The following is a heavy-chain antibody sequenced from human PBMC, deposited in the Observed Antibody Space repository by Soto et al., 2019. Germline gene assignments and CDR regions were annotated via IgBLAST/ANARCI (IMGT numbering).Heavy chain of an antibody. CDR3: TRRGCSTTGCYVI. D-gene: IGHD2-2*01. CDR1: GFPFSSYW. J-gene: IGHJ4*02. V-gene: IGHV3-74*03. CDR2: INGDGSSI. Sequence: GGSLRLSCAASGFPFSSYWMHWVRQAPGKGLVWVSRINGDGSSITYADSVKGRFTISRDNAKNTLYLQMNSLRAEDAAVYYCTRRGCSTTGCYVIWGRGTLVTVSS.